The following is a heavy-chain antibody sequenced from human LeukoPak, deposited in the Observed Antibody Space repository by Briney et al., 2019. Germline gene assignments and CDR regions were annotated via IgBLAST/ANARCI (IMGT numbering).Heavy chain of an antibody. CDR3: TRHPPYGDYTDY. Sequence: PGGSLRLSCAASGFTFSGSAMHWVRQAPGKGLEWVGRIRSKANSYATAYAASVKGRFTISRDDSKNTAYLQMNSLKTEDTAVYYCTRHPPYGDYTDYWGQGTLVTVSS. CDR1: GFTFSGSA. V-gene: IGHV3-73*01. J-gene: IGHJ4*02. CDR2: IRSKANSYAT. D-gene: IGHD4-17*01.